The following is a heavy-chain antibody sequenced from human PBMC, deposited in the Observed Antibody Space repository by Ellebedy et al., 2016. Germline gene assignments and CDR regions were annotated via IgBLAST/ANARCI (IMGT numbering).Heavy chain of an antibody. CDR1: GFTFGDYA. J-gene: IGHJ4*02. Sequence: GGSLRLSCTASGFTFGDYAMSWFRQAPGKGLEWVGFIRSKVYGGTTEYAASVKGRFTISRDDSKSIAYLQMNSLKTEDTAVYYCTRVRYYYGSGSLTLYFDYWGQGTLVTVSS. CDR3: TRVRYYYGSGSLTLYFDY. V-gene: IGHV3-49*03. CDR2: IRSKVYGGTT. D-gene: IGHD3-10*01.